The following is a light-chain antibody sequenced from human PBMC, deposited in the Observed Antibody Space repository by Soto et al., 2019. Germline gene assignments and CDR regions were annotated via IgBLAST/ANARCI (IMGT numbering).Light chain of an antibody. CDR3: QQRSNWPIT. V-gene: IGKV3-15*01. Sequence: EIVMRQSPATLSVSPGERATLSFRASQSVSSNLAWYQQKPGQAPRLLIYGASTRATGIPARFSGSGSGTDFTLTISSLEPEDFALYYCQQRSNWPITFGQGTRLEIK. CDR1: QSVSSN. J-gene: IGKJ5*01. CDR2: GAS.